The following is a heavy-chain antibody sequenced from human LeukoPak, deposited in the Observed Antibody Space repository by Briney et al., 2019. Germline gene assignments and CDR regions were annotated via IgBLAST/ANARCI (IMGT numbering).Heavy chain of an antibody. CDR3: ARASYYYYMDV. V-gene: IGHV3-11*01. CDR1: GFTFSDYY. Sequence: TGRPLRLSCAASGFTFSDYYMSWIRQAPGKGLEWVSYISSSGSTRYYADSVKGRFTISRDNAKNSLYLQMNSLRAEDTALYYCARASYYYYMDVWGKGTTVTVSS. J-gene: IGHJ6*03. CDR2: ISSSGSTR.